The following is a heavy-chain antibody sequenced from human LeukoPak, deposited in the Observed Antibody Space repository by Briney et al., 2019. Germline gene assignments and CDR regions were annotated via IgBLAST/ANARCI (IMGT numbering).Heavy chain of an antibody. J-gene: IGHJ4*02. CDR2: ISGSGGST. Sequence: GGSLRLSCAASGFTFSSYAMSWVRQAPGKGLEWVSSISGSGGSTYYADSVKGRFTISRDNSKNTLYLQMNSLRAEDTAVYYCAKDREDAEYYFDYWGQGTLVTVSS. V-gene: IGHV3-23*01. D-gene: IGHD2-2*01. CDR1: GFTFSSYA. CDR3: AKDREDAEYYFDY.